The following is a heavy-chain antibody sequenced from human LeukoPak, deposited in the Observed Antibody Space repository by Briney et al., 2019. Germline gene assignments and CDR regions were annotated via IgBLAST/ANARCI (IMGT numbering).Heavy chain of an antibody. J-gene: IGHJ4*02. V-gene: IGHV3-64*01. D-gene: IGHD6-13*01. Sequence: GGSLRLSCAASGFTFSHYGMHWVRQAPGKGLEYVSAISSNGGNTFYANSVKGRFTISRDNSKNTLYLQMGSLRVEDMAVYYCASEYSSTWIFDYWGQGTLVTVSS. CDR1: GFTFSHYG. CDR2: ISSNGGNT. CDR3: ASEYSSTWIFDY.